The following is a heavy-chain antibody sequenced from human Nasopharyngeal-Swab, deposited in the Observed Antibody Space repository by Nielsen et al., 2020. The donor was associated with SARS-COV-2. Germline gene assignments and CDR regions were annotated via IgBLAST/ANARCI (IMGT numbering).Heavy chain of an antibody. CDR3: AGGGYTYFDY. D-gene: IGHD3-22*01. CDR2: IYSGGST. Sequence: GGSLRLSCSASGFTFSSYAMHWVRQAPGKGLEWGSVIYSGGSTYYADSVKGRFTISRDNSKNTLYLQMNSLRAEDTAVYYCAGGGYTYFDYWGQGTLVTVSS. V-gene: IGHV3-53*01. CDR1: GFTFSSYA. J-gene: IGHJ4*02.